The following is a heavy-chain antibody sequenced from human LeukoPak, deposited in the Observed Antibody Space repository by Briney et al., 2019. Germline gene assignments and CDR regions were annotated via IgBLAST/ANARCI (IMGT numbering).Heavy chain of an antibody. CDR3: ARQPHAFDNWFDP. Sequence: SQTLSLTCTVSGGSISSGGYYWSWIRQPPGKGLEWIGNIYYRGNTYYNPSLKSRVTISVDTSNNQFSLRLSSVSAADTAVYYCARQPHAFDNWFDPWGQGTLVTVSS. D-gene: IGHD3-10*01. CDR1: GGSISSGGYY. V-gene: IGHV4-39*01. J-gene: IGHJ5*02. CDR2: IYYRGNT.